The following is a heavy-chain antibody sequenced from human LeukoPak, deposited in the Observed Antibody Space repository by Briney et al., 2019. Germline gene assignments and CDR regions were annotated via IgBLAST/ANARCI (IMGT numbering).Heavy chain of an antibody. CDR1: GFTFSSYA. J-gene: IGHJ6*02. D-gene: IGHD3-3*01. CDR2: ISGSGGST. CDR3: ARDRTFLGWLFLV. Sequence: GGSLRLSCAASGFTFSSYAMSWVRQAPGKGLEWVSAISGSGGSTYYADSVKGRFTISRDNAKNSLYLQMNSLRAEDTAVYYCARDRTFLGWLFLVWGQGTTVTVSS. V-gene: IGHV3-23*01.